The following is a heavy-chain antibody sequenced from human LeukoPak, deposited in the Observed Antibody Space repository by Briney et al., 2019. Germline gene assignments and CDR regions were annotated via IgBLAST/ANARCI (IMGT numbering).Heavy chain of an antibody. CDR1: GFTFSNYA. V-gene: IGHV3-7*01. Sequence: SGGSLRLSCAASGFTFSNYAMSWVRQAPGKGLEWVANIKEDGSETYYVDSVKGRFIISRDNAKNSVYLQMNSLRDGDTAVYYCAREQGLWFGESPGWIDPWGQGTLVTVSS. D-gene: IGHD3-10*01. CDR3: AREQGLWFGESPGWIDP. J-gene: IGHJ5*02. CDR2: IKEDGSET.